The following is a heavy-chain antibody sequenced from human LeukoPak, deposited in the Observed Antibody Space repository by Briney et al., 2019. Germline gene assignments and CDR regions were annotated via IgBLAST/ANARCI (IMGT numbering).Heavy chain of an antibody. Sequence: GGSLRLSCAASGFTVSSSSMSWVRQAPGKGLEWVSVIYSGGSTYYADSVKGRFTISRDNSKNTLYLQMNSLRAEDTAMYYCARVGISMVRGVEYFQHWGQGTLVTVSS. CDR2: IYSGGST. D-gene: IGHD3-10*01. V-gene: IGHV3-53*01. CDR1: GFTVSSSS. CDR3: ARVGISMVRGVEYFQH. J-gene: IGHJ1*01.